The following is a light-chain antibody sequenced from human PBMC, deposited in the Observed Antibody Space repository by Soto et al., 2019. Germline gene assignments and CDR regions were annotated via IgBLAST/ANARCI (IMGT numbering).Light chain of an antibody. Sequence: DIQMTQSPSTLSASVGDRVTITCRASQSISSWLAWYQQKPGKAPKLLIYKASSLESGVPSRFSGSESGTEFTLTISSLQPDDFATYYCQLYNSYYTFGQGTKLEIK. CDR3: QLYNSYYT. J-gene: IGKJ2*01. V-gene: IGKV1-5*03. CDR1: QSISSW. CDR2: KAS.